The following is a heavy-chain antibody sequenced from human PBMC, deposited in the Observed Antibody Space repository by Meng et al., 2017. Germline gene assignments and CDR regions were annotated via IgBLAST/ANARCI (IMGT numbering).Heavy chain of an antibody. J-gene: IGHJ4*02. CDR2: INHSGST. V-gene: IGHV4-34*01. Sequence: QLPLQQWGAGLLKPSEPLSRTCAGYGGSFSGYYWSWTRQPPGKGLEWIGEINHSGSTNYNPSLKSRVTISVDTSKNQFSLKLSSVTAADTAVYYCARRGIAARPFYYWGQGTLVTVSS. CDR1: GGSFSGYY. D-gene: IGHD6-6*01. CDR3: ARRGIAARPFYY.